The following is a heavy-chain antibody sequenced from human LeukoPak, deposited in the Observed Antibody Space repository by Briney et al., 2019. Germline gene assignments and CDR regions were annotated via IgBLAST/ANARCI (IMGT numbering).Heavy chain of an antibody. J-gene: IGHJ4*02. CDR3: AGRPDTAIVPIFDY. CDR2: IVVGSGNT. V-gene: IGHV1-58*02. D-gene: IGHD5-18*01. CDR1: GFTFTSSA. Sequence: SVKVSCKASGFTFTSSAMQWVRQARGQRLEWIGWIVVGSGNTNYAQKFQERVTITRDMSTSTAYMELSRLSSDDTAIYYCAGRPDTAIVPIFDYWGQGTLVTVSS.